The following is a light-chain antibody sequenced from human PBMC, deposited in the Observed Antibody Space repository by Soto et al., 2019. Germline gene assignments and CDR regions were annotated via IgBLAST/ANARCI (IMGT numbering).Light chain of an antibody. CDR1: QSGGSN. Sequence: EIVMTKSPATLSVSPGEIATLSCSASQSGGSNLAWYQQKPGQAPSLLIYAASTRPTGIPVRFSGSGSGTELTLTISSLQSEDFAVYDCQQYNNWPLTFGGGTKVEIK. CDR2: AAS. V-gene: IGKV3-15*01. J-gene: IGKJ4*01. CDR3: QQYNNWPLT.